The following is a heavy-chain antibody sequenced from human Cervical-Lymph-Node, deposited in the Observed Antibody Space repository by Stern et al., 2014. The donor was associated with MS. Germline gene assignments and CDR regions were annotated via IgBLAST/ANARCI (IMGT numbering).Heavy chain of an antibody. Sequence: MQLVESGAEVKKPGASVKVSCKASGNTFTSYQMHWVHQIHGQGLEWMGIINPSGGSTSYAQKFQGRVTMTRDTSTSTVYMELSSLRSEDTAVYYCAREVAGHRLGMMDVWGQGTTVTVSS. V-gene: IGHV1-46*01. CDR3: AREVAGHRLGMMDV. CDR2: INPSGGST. CDR1: GNTFTSYQ. J-gene: IGHJ6*02. D-gene: IGHD6-19*01.